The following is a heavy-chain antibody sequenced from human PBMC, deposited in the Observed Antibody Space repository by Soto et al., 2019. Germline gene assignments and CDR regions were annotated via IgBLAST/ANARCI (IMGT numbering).Heavy chain of an antibody. J-gene: IGHJ3*02. CDR2: INHSGST. CDR1: GGSFSGYY. Sequence: SETLSLTCAVYGGSFSGYYWSWIRQPPGKGLEWIGEINHSGSTNYNPSLKSRVTISVDTSKNQFSLKLSSVTAADTAVYYCAKGGDCSGGSCYRRAFDIWGQGTMVTVSS. CDR3: AKGGDCSGGSCYRRAFDI. V-gene: IGHV4-34*01. D-gene: IGHD2-15*01.